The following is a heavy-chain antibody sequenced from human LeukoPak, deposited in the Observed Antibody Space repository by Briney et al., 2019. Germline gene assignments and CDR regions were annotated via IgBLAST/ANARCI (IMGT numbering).Heavy chain of an antibody. CDR3: ARGGWEWLVRQLDY. CDR2: INPNSGGT. V-gene: IGHV1-2*02. J-gene: IGHJ4*02. Sequence: ASVKVSCKASGYTFTCYYMHWVRQAPGQGLEWMGWINPNSGGTNYAQKFQGRVTITRDTYISTAYMELSRLRSDDTAVYYCARGGWEWLVRQLDYWGQGTLVTVSS. CDR1: GYTFTCYY. D-gene: IGHD6-19*01.